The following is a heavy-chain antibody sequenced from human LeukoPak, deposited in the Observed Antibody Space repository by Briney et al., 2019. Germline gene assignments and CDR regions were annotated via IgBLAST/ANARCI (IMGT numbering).Heavy chain of an antibody. D-gene: IGHD3-22*01. V-gene: IGHV1-18*04. Sequence: ASVKVSCKASGYTFTDYYMHWVRQAPGQGLEWLGWVGTYDGHTSYAQKVQGRVAMTTDTSATTAYLELRSLTSDDTALYYCARLMDNNYDGSAFDYWGQGTLVTVSS. CDR3: ARLMDNNYDGSAFDY. J-gene: IGHJ4*02. CDR2: VGTYDGHT. CDR1: GYTFTDYY.